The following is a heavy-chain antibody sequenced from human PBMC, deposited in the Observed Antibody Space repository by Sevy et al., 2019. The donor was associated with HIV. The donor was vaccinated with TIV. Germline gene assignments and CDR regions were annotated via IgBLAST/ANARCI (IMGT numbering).Heavy chain of an antibody. J-gene: IGHJ4*02. D-gene: IGHD1-1*01. V-gene: IGHV4-59*01. CDR2: IYFTGNT. Sequence: SETLSLTCSVSGGSMSSYFWTWVRQSPGKGLEWIGNIYFTGNTDYSPSLKSRVTLSLDTSKSQLSLTLKSVTAAATAIYFCARDSTTRPRVLDYWGQGSLVTVSS. CDR3: ARDSTTRPRVLDY. CDR1: GGSMSSYF.